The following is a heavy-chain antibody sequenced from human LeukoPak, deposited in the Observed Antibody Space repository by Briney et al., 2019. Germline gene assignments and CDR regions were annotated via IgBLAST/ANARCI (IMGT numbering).Heavy chain of an antibody. J-gene: IGHJ6*03. CDR1: GYTFTSYG. D-gene: IGHD1-26*01. Sequence: ASVKVSCKASGYTFTSYGISWVRQASGQGLEWMGWISAYNGNTNYAQKLQGRVTMTTDTSTSTAYMELRSLRSDDTAVYYCARVGAQSDYYYYYMDVWGKGTTVTVSS. V-gene: IGHV1-18*01. CDR2: ISAYNGNT. CDR3: ARVGAQSDYYYYYMDV.